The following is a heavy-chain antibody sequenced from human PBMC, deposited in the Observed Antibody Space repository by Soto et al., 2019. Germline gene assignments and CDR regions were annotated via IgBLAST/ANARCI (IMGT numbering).Heavy chain of an antibody. J-gene: IGHJ3*02. Sequence: QPGGSLRLSCAASGFTFDDNGMHWVRQAPGKGLEWVSGISWNSGSRGYADSVKGRFTISRDNAKNSLYLQMNSLRAEDTALYYCAKDSGYSSGWPPSAFDIWGQGTMVTVSS. CDR1: GFTFDDNG. D-gene: IGHD6-19*01. V-gene: IGHV3-9*01. CDR2: ISWNSGSR. CDR3: AKDSGYSSGWPPSAFDI.